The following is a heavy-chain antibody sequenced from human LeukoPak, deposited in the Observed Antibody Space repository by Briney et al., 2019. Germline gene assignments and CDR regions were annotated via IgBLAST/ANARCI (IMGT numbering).Heavy chain of an antibody. CDR3: ANSRGFGDLDI. CDR2: ISGSGGST. J-gene: IGHJ3*02. V-gene: IGHV3-23*01. D-gene: IGHD3-10*01. CDR1: GFTFSSYA. Sequence: GGSLRLSCAASGFTFSSYAMSWVPQAPGKGLEWVSAISGSGGSTYYAGSVKGRFTISRDNSKNTLYLEMNSLRAEDTAVYYCANSRGFGDLDIWGQGTMVTVSS.